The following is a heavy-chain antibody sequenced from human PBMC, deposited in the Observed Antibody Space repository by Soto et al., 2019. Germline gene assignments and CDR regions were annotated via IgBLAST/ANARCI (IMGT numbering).Heavy chain of an antibody. Sequence: PVGPLRPSVAPLGFTFSAYSISWIRQAPGKGLEWVSYISSSGNTIYYADSVKGRFTISRDNAKNSLYLQMNSLRAEDTAVYYCAIITMIVVVTFTDGFDIWGQGTMVTVSS. CDR1: GFTFSAYS. CDR3: AIITMIVVVTFTDGFDI. D-gene: IGHD3-22*01. CDR2: ISSSGNTI. V-gene: IGHV3-11*01. J-gene: IGHJ3*02.